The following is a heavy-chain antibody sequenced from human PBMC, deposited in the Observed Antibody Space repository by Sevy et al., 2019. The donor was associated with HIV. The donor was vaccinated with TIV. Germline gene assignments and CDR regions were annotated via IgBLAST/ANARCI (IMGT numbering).Heavy chain of an antibody. V-gene: IGHV3-33*01. J-gene: IGHJ4*02. CDR3: AINMGHAGAYDSCFNF. CDR1: RFNFDTYA. CDR2: IWYDGSSK. D-gene: IGHD3-3*01. Sequence: GGSLRLSCVASRFNFDTYAIHWVRQAPGKGLEWVAMIWYDGSSKYYAESVKGRFAISRDNSQNKAFLQMNSLRAEDTGVDYCAINMGHAGAYDSCFNFWGQGSLVTVSS.